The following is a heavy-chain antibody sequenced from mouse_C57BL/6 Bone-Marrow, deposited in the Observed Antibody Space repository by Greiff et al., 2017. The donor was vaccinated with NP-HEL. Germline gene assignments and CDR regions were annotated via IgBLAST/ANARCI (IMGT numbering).Heavy chain of an antibody. CDR2: INPNNGGT. CDR1: GYTFTDYN. J-gene: IGHJ4*01. V-gene: IGHV1-18*01. D-gene: IGHD1-1*01. Sequence: EVQLQQSGPELVKPGASVKIPCKASGYTFTDYNMDWVKQSHGKSLEWIGDINPNNGGTIYNQKFKGKATLTVDKSSSTAYMELRSLTSEDTAVYDCARSAGLYYGSSPHYYAMDYWGQGTSVTVSS. CDR3: ARSAGLYYGSSPHYYAMDY.